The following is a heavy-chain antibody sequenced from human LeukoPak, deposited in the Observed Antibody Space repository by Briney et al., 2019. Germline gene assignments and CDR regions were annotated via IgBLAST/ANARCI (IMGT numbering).Heavy chain of an antibody. D-gene: IGHD2/OR15-2a*01. V-gene: IGHV1-18*01. J-gene: IGHJ5*02. CDR2: ISAYNGNT. CDR1: GYTFTSYG. Sequence: GASVKVSCKASGYTFTSYGISWVRQAPGQGLEWMRWISAYNGNTNYAQKLQGRVTMTTGTSTSTAYMELRSLRSDYTAVYYCARSVIFLGDNWFDPGGQGTLVTVSS. CDR3: ARSVIFLGDNWFDP.